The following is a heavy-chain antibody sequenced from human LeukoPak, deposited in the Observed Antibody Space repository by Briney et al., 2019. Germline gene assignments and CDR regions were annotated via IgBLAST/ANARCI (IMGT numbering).Heavy chain of an antibody. D-gene: IGHD5-18*01. CDR3: ARDQGLTAPPPYGLDV. J-gene: IGHJ6*02. CDR1: GGTFSSSA. V-gene: IGHV1-69*04. Sequence: ASVKVSCKTSGGTFSSSAITWVRQAPGQGLEWMARIIPVLNITTYAHKFQGSATIIADTSTSTVYMELSSLRSEETAVYYCARDQGLTAPPPYGLDVWGQGTTVIVSS. CDR2: IIPVLNIT.